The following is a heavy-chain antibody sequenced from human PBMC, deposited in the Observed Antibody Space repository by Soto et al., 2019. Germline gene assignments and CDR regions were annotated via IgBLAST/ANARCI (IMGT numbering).Heavy chain of an antibody. CDR3: ARSVWFGELLLDY. D-gene: IGHD3-10*01. V-gene: IGHV3-21*01. CDR2: ISSSSSYI. CDR1: GFTFSSYS. Sequence: EVQLVESGGGLVKPGGSLRLSCAASGFTFSSYSMNWVRQAPGKGLEWVSSISSSSSYIYYADSVKGRFTISRDNAKTSLYLRMNSLRAEDTAVYYCARSVWFGELLLDYWGQGTLVTVSS. J-gene: IGHJ4*02.